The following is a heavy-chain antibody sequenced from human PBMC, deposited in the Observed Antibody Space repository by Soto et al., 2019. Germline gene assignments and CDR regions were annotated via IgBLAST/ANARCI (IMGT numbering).Heavy chain of an antibody. CDR3: AKDQSGYDHYAMDV. CDR1: GFIFSSYG. D-gene: IGHD3-3*01. J-gene: IGHJ6*02. V-gene: IGHV3-30*18. Sequence: QVQLVESGGGVVQPGRSLRLSCAASGFIFSSYGMHWVRQAPGKGLEWVAVISYDGINKNHADSVKGQFTISRDNSKNTLHLQMNSLRAEDTAVYYCAKDQSGYDHYAMDVWGQGTAVTVSS. CDR2: ISYDGINK.